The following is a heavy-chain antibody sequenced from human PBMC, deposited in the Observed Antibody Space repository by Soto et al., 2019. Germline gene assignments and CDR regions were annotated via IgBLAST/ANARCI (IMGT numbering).Heavy chain of an antibody. D-gene: IGHD3-10*01. CDR3: AKHGGFGELLSYFDW. CDR2: INSDGGIT. CDR1: GFTFSSYW. Sequence: GGSLRLSCAASGFTFSSYWMHWGRQAPWQGLVWVSRINSDGGITNYADSVKGRFTISRDNAKNTLYLQMNTLRAEDTAVYYCAKHGGFGELLSYFDWWGQGALVTVST. V-gene: IGHV3-74*01. J-gene: IGHJ4*02.